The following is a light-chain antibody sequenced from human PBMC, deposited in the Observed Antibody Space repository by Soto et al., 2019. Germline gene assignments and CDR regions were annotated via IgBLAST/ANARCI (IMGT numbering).Light chain of an antibody. CDR2: EDS. CDR1: SSDVGGYSY. V-gene: IGLV2-14*01. CDR3: SSYTGSSTLVV. J-gene: IGLJ3*02. Sequence: QSALTQPASVSGSPGQSITISWTGTSSDVGGYSYVSWYQQYAGKAPKLIIYEDSNRPSGVSNRFSGSKSGNTASLSISGLQAEDEADYFCSSYTGSSTLVVFGGGTKLTVL.